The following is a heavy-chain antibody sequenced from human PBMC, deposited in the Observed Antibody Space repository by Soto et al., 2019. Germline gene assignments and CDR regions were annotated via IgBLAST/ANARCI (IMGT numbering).Heavy chain of an antibody. CDR1: GFTFSSHA. Sequence: QVQLVESGGGVVQPGRSLRLSCAVSGFTFSSHAMHWVRQAPGKGLEWVTLISSDGSNKYYADSVKGRFTTSRDNSKNTMYLQMNSLRVEDTAVYYSARDDEGGSDCDLGYWGQGALVTVSS. CDR3: ARDDEGGSDCDLGY. V-gene: IGHV3-30-3*01. J-gene: IGHJ4*02. CDR2: ISSDGSNK. D-gene: IGHD1-26*01.